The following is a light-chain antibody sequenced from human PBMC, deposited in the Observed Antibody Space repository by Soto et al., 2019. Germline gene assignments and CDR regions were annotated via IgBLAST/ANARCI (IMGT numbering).Light chain of an antibody. V-gene: IGKV3-15*01. J-gene: IGKJ4*01. Sequence: EIVMTQSPATLSVSPGERVTLSCRASQSLSSHLAWYQQKPGQAPGLLIYGVSTRATGVPTRFSGSASGTEFTLTISSLLSEDFAVYSCKQYHDWPLTFGGGTKVEIK. CDR2: GVS. CDR1: QSLSSH. CDR3: KQYHDWPLT.